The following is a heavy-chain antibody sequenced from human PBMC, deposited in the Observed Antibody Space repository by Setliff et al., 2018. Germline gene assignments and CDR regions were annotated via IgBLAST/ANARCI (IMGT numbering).Heavy chain of an antibody. CDR2: VYHSGSS. CDR1: GYPISRGFY. CDR3: ATSGFCSAGSCYSFDD. V-gene: IGHV4-38-2*02. J-gene: IGHJ4*02. Sequence: SETLSLTCTVSGYPISRGFYWGWIRQPPGKGLEWIGSVYHSGSSYQNPSLRSRIAVSVDTSKNRFSLNLTSVTAADTAVYFCATSGFCSAGSCYSFDDWGQGALVTVSS. D-gene: IGHD2-15*01.